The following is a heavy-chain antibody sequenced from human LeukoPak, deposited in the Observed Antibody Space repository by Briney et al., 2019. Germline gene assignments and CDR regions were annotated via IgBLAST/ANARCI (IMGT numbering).Heavy chain of an antibody. CDR1: GFTFSSYA. V-gene: IGHV3-30*04. D-gene: IGHD2/OR15-2a*01. CDR2: ISYDGSNK. CDR3: ARPLGSGTTLSFDY. J-gene: IGHJ4*02. Sequence: PGGSLRLSCAASGFTFSSYAMNWVRQAPSKGLEWVAFISYDGSNKYYADSVKGRFTISRDNSKNTLYLQMNSLRAEDTAVYYCARPLGSGTTLSFDYWGQGTLVTVSS.